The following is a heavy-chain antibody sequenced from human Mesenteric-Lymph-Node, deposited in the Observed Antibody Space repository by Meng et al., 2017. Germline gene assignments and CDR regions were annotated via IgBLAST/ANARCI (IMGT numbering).Heavy chain of an antibody. Sequence: GESLKISCAASGFTFSRYAMNWVRQVPGKGLEWVAAVSSSSSYIYYADSVKGRFTVSRDNAKNSLDLQMNSLRAEDTAKYYCARIRIEMATGSAFDIWGQGTMVTVSS. CDR1: GFTFSRYA. D-gene: IGHD5-24*01. J-gene: IGHJ3*02. CDR2: VSSSSSYI. V-gene: IGHV3-21*01. CDR3: ARIRIEMATGSAFDI.